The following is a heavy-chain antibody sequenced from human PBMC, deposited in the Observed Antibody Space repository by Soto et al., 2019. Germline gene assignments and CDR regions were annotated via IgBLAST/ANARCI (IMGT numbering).Heavy chain of an antibody. V-gene: IGHV4-34*01. CDR1: GGSFSGYY. Sequence: RSLTCAVYGGSFSGYYWSWIRQPPGKGLEWIGEINHSGGTNYNPSLKSRVTISVDTSKNQFSLKLSSVTAADTAVYYCATRPSDYSNYDYYYYGMDVWGQGTTVTVSS. CDR3: ATRPSDYSNYDYYYYGMDV. J-gene: IGHJ6*02. CDR2: INHSGGT. D-gene: IGHD4-4*01.